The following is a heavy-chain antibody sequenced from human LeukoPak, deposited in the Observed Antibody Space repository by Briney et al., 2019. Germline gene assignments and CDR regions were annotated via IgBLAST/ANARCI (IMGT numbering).Heavy chain of an antibody. CDR2: INPNSGGT. J-gene: IGHJ6*03. CDR1: GYTFTGYY. D-gene: IGHD3-10*01. Sequence: GASVKVSCKASGYTFTGYYMHWVRQAPGQGLEWMGWINPNSGGTNYAQKFQGRVTMTRDTSISTAYLQWSSLKASDTAMYYCARLATLMVRGVIEAYYYMDVWGKGTTVTLSS. V-gene: IGHV1-2*02. CDR3: ARLATLMVRGVIEAYYYMDV.